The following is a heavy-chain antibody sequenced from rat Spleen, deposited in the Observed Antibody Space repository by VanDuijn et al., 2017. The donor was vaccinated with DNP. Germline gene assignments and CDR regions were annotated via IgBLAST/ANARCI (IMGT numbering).Heavy chain of an antibody. CDR1: GFIFSNYW. Sequence: EVQLVESGGGPVQPGRSLKLSCVASGFIFSNYWMTWIRQAPGKGLEWVASINYDGSGTYYRDSVKGRFTISRDNAKNTLYLQMDSLRSEDTATYYCARQESYYSGHYFDYWGQGVMVTVSS. J-gene: IGHJ2*01. CDR2: INYDGSGT. CDR3: ARQESYYSGHYFDY. V-gene: IGHV5-31*01. D-gene: IGHD1-2*01.